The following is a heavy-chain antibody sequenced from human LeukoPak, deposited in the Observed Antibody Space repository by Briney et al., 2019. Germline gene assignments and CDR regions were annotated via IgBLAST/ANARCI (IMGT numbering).Heavy chain of an antibody. CDR3: ARDGGTAWSDP. J-gene: IGHJ5*02. Sequence: PGGSLRLSCAASGFTISGYWMTWVRQAPGKGLEGVANIKQDGSEKTYVDSVKGRFTISRDNAKNSIYLQMNSLRVEDTAIYYCARDGGTAWSDPWGQGTLVSVSS. CDR1: GFTISGYW. V-gene: IGHV3-7*01. D-gene: IGHD3-16*01. CDR2: IKQDGSEK.